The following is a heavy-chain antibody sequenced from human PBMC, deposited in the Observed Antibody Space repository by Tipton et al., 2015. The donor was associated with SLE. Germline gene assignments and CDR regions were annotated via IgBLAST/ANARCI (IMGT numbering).Heavy chain of an antibody. CDR1: GFTFDDYG. CDR3: ARGPHRDSSSWYYFDY. CDR2: INWNGGST. V-gene: IGHV3-20*04. J-gene: IGHJ4*02. D-gene: IGHD6-13*01. Sequence: SLRLSCAASGFTFDDYGMSLVRQAPGKGLEWVSGINWNGGSTGYADSVKGRFTISRDNAKNSLYLQMNSLRAEDTALYYFARGPHRDSSSWYYFDYWGQGTLVTVSS.